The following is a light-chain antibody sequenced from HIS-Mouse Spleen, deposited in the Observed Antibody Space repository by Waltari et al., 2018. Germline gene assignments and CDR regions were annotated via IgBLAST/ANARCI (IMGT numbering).Light chain of an antibody. CDR3: SSYTSSSTLDVV. CDR1: SSDVGGYNY. Sequence: QSALTQPASVSGSPGQSITISCTGTSSDVGGYNYVSWYQQHPGKAPKLMIYEVSNRPSGVSNRCSGSKSGNTASLTISGLQAEDEAEYYCSSYTSSSTLDVVFGGGTKLTVL. V-gene: IGLV2-14*01. J-gene: IGLJ2*01. CDR2: EVS.